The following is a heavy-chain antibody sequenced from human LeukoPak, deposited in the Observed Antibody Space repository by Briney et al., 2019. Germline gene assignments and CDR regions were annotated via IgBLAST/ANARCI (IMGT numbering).Heavy chain of an antibody. D-gene: IGHD6-13*01. CDR3: ARGGRKAIAAAGTGAWFAP. CDR1: GGSISSGGYY. J-gene: IGHJ5*02. Sequence: SQTLSLTCTVSGGSISSGGYYWNWIRQHPGKGLEWIGYIYYSGSTCYNPSLKSRVTIAVDTSKNQFSLKLSSVTAADTAVYYCARGGRKAIAAAGTGAWFAPCGQGTLVTVSS. V-gene: IGHV4-31*03. CDR2: IYYSGST.